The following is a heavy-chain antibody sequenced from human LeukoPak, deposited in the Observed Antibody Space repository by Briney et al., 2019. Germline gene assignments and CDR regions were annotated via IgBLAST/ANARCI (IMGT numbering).Heavy chain of an antibody. D-gene: IGHD2-2*01. CDR1: GYTFTSYG. V-gene: IGHV1-18*01. Sequence: ASVKVSCKASGYTFTSYGISWVRQAPGQGLEWMGWISAYNGNTNYAQKLQGRVTMTTGTSTSTAYMELRSLRSDDTAVYYCARDIIRRAAATGYFQHWGQGTLVTVSS. J-gene: IGHJ1*01. CDR2: ISAYNGNT. CDR3: ARDIIRRAAATGYFQH.